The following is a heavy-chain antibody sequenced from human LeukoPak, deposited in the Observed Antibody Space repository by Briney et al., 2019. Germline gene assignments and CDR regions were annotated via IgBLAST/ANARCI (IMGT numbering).Heavy chain of an antibody. Sequence: GGSLRLSCAASGFTFSSYWMHWVRQAPGKGLVWVSRINSDGSSTSYADSVKGRFTISKDNAKNTLYLKMNRLKAEDTDVYSCARDPVAFDIWGQGTMVTVSS. J-gene: IGHJ3*02. CDR3: ARDPVAFDI. V-gene: IGHV3-74*01. CDR1: GFTFSSYW. CDR2: INSDGSST.